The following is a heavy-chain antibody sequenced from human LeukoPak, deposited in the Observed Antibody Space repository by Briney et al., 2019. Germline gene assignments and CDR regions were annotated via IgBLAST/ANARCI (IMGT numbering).Heavy chain of an antibody. Sequence: PGGSLRLSCAASGFTFDDYGMSWVRQAPGKGLEWVSGINWNGGSTGYADSVKGRFTISRDNAKNSLYLQMNSLRAEHTALYYCARAGSGSYRVYFDYWGQGTLVTVSS. CDR2: INWNGGST. CDR1: GFTFDDYG. CDR3: ARAGSGSYRVYFDY. D-gene: IGHD3-10*01. J-gene: IGHJ4*02. V-gene: IGHV3-20*04.